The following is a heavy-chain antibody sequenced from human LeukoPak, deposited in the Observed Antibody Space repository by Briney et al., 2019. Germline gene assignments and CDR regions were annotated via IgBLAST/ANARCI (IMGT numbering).Heavy chain of an antibody. CDR1: GFTFSSYA. J-gene: IGHJ4*02. CDR3: AKFRAVTGYGDY. V-gene: IGHV3-23*01. CDR2: ISGSGGST. Sequence: PGGSLRLSCAASGFTFSSYAMSWVRQAPGKGLEWVSAISGSGGSTYYADSVKGRFTISRGNSKNTLYLQMNSLRAEDTAVYYCAKFRAVTGYGDYWGQGTLVTVSS. D-gene: IGHD3-9*01.